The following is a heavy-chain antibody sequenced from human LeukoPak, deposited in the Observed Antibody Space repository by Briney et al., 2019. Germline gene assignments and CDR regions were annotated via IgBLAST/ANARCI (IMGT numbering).Heavy chain of an antibody. J-gene: IGHJ5*02. V-gene: IGHV4-34*01. D-gene: IGHD2-2*01. CDR1: GGSFSGYY. CDR3: ARGGRGGYCSSTSCTNWFDP. CDR2: INHSGST. Sequence: PSETLSLTCAVYGGSFSGYYWSWIRQPPGKGLEWIGEINHSGSTNYNPSLKSRVTISVDTSKNQFSLKLSSVTAADTAVYYCARGGRGGYCSSTSCTNWFDPWGQGTLATVSS.